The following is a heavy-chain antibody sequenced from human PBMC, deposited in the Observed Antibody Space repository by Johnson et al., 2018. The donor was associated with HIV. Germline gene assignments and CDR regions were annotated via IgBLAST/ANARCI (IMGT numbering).Heavy chain of an antibody. D-gene: IGHD6-13*01. V-gene: IGHV3-64*01. CDR2: ISGNGGST. CDR3: ARRRYSTSWQEAFDI. CDR1: GFTFSSHH. Sequence: VQLVESGGCVVRPGGSLRLSCGASGFTFSSHHMHWVRQAPGKGLEHVSAISGNGGSTYYANSVKGRFTISRDNFKNTLYLQMGSLTAEDMAVYYCARRRYSTSWQEAFDIWGRGTMVTVSS. J-gene: IGHJ3*02.